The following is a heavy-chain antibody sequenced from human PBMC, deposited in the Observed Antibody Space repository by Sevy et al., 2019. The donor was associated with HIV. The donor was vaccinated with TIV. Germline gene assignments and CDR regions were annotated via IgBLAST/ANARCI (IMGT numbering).Heavy chain of an antibody. D-gene: IGHD5-12*01. CDR2: ISAYNGNT. J-gene: IGHJ4*02. CDR1: GYTFTSYG. Sequence: ASVKVSCKASGYTFTSYGISWVRQAPGQGLEWMGWISAYNGNTNYAQKLQGRVTMTTDTSTSTAYMELRSLRSDDTAVYYCARSCMVATSCYFDYWGQGTLVTVSS. CDR3: ARSCMVATSCYFDY. V-gene: IGHV1-18*01.